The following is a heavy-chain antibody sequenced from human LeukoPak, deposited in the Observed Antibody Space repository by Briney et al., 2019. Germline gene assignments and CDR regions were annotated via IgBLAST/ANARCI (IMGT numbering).Heavy chain of an antibody. Sequence: ASVKVSCKASGYTFTGYYMHWVRQAPGPGVECMGWINPNSGGTNYTQKFQGRVTMTRGTSISTAYMELSRLRSDDTAVYYCARAGRYDYVWGSYPAGYWGQGTLVTVSS. D-gene: IGHD3-16*02. J-gene: IGHJ4*02. CDR1: GYTFTGYY. CDR2: INPNSGGT. CDR3: ARAGRYDYVWGSYPAGY. V-gene: IGHV1-2*02.